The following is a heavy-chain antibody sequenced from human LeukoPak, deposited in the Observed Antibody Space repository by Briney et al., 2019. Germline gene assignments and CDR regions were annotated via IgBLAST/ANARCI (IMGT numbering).Heavy chain of an antibody. D-gene: IGHD6-13*01. V-gene: IGHV4-59*08. CDR3: VRHDKQQGYYFDY. Sequence: TSETLSLTCTVSGDSISSYYWSWIRQPPGKGLEWIGYIYYSGSTNYNPSLQSRVSISLDTSKNQFSLTLSSVTAADTAVYYCVRHDKQQGYYFDYWGQGTLVTVSS. CDR2: IYYSGST. J-gene: IGHJ4*02. CDR1: GDSISSYY.